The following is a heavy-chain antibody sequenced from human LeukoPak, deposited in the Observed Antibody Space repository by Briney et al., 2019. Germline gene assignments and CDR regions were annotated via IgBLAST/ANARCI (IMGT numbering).Heavy chain of an antibody. CDR3: ARLGYSHDTGDY. J-gene: IGHJ4*02. CDR1: GFTFSSYS. Sequence: PGGSLRLSCAASGFTFSSYSMNWVRQAPGKGLEWVSSISSSSSYIYYADSVKGRFTISRDNAKNSLYLQMNSLRAEDTAVYYCARLGYSHDTGDYWGQGTLVTVSS. D-gene: IGHD5-18*01. V-gene: IGHV3-21*01. CDR2: ISSSSSYI.